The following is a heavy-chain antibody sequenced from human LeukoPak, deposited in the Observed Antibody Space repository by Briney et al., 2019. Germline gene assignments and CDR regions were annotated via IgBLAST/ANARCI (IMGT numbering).Heavy chain of an antibody. CDR2: ISGDGINT. CDR3: AKAPSRLEIWFDP. CDR1: GFTFDDYA. V-gene: IGHV3-43*02. Sequence: GGSLRLSCAASGFTFDDYAMHWGRQVPGKGLEWVSLISGDGINTYYADSVKGRFTISRDNSKNSLYLQMNSLRTEDTALYYCAKAPSRLEIWFDPWGQGTLVTVSS. J-gene: IGHJ5*02. D-gene: IGHD5-24*01.